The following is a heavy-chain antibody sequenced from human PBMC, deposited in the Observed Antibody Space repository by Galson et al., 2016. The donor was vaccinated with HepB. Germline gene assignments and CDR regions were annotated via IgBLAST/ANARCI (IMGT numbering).Heavy chain of an antibody. Sequence: SLRLSCAASGFTFSDYYMTWIRQAPGKGLEWVSYISSSSSYTNYGDSVKGRFSISRDNAKNSLFLQMNSLRAEDTAVYYCARYGQDIAVEPGATVYSEWSFDLWGRGTLVAVSS. D-gene: IGHD2-2*01. CDR1: GFTFSDYY. CDR3: ARYGQDIAVEPGATVYSEWSFDL. CDR2: ISSSSSYT. V-gene: IGHV3-11*03. J-gene: IGHJ2*01.